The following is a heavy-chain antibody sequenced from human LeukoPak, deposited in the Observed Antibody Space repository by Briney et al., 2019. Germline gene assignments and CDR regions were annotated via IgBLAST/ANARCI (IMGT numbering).Heavy chain of an antibody. CDR1: GGSISSGDYY. J-gene: IGHJ3*02. D-gene: IGHD6-13*01. V-gene: IGHV4-30-4*08. Sequence: PSQTLSLTCTVSGGSISSGDYYWNWIRQSPGKGLEWIAYIYYTGTTSYNPSLKSRITISVDTSKNQFSLKLSSVTAADTAVYYCARHGAAAGYDAFDIWGQGTMVTVSS. CDR2: IYYTGTT. CDR3: ARHGAAAGYDAFDI.